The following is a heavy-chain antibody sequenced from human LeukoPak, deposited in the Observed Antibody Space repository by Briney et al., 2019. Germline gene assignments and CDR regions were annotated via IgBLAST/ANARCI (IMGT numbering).Heavy chain of an antibody. V-gene: IGHV4-30-4*01. J-gene: IGHJ3*02. CDR1: GGPISSGDYY. CDR3: ARGSSDCGGDCYGAFDI. Sequence: PSETLSLTCTVSGGPISSGDYYWSWIRQPPGKGLEWIGYIYYSGSTYYNPSLKSRVTISVDTSKNQFSLKLSSVTAADTAVYYCARGSSDCGGDCYGAFDIWGQGTMVTVSS. CDR2: IYYSGST. D-gene: IGHD2-21*02.